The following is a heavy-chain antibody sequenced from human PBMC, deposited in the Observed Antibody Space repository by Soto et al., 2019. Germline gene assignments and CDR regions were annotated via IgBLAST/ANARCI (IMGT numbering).Heavy chain of an antibody. CDR2: ISGSGGST. CDR3: AKPQEAYYYYGMDV. V-gene: IGHV3-23*01. Sequence: GGSLRLSCAASGFTFSSYAMSWVRQAPGKGLEWVSAISGSGGSTYYADSVKGRFTISRDNSKNTLYLQMNSLRAEDTAVYYCAKPQEAYYYYGMDVWGQGTTVTVSS. J-gene: IGHJ6*02. CDR1: GFTFSSYA.